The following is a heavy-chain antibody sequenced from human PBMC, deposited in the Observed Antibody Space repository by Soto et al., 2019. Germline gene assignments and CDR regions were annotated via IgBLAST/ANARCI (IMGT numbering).Heavy chain of an antibody. CDR3: VQTTGWPGFDF. J-gene: IGHJ4*02. V-gene: IGHV3-53*01. Sequence: EVQLVESGGGLIQPGGSLRLSCAASGFAVSSKYMTWVRQAPGKGLEWVSVIYGGGTTYYADSVKGRFTISRDTSKNTLYLQMNSVRAEDTAVYYCVQTTGWPGFDFWGQGPLVTVSS. CDR1: GFAVSSKY. CDR2: IYGGGTT. D-gene: IGHD6-19*01.